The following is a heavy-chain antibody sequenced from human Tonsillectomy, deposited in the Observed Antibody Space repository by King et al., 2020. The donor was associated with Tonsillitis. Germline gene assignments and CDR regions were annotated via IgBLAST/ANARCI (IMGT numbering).Heavy chain of an antibody. J-gene: IGHJ3*02. CDR3: ASGDRLVAFDM. V-gene: IGHV3-53*04. D-gene: IGHD3-16*01. CDR2: IFTVVTT. CDR1: GFTVSSYY. Sequence: QLVQSGGGLVQPGGSLRLSCAPSGFTVSSYYMSWVRQAPGRGLEWVSIIFTVVTTYYADSEKGRFTISRNNSKNTGYLQMNSLRAEDTAVYYCASGDRLVAFDMWGQGTMVTVSS.